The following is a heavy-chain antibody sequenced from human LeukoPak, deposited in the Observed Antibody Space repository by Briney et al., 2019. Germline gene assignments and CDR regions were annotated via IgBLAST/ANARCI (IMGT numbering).Heavy chain of an antibody. V-gene: IGHV4-59*01. Sequence: SETLSLTSTVSGGSISSYYWSWIRQPPGKGLEWIGYIYYSGSTNYNPSLKSRVTISVDTSKNQFSLKLSSVTAADTAVYYCARVGSYITMVRGLSRWFDPWGQGTLVTVSS. CDR3: ARVGSYITMVRGLSRWFDP. CDR2: IYYSGST. J-gene: IGHJ5*02. CDR1: GGSISSYY. D-gene: IGHD3-10*01.